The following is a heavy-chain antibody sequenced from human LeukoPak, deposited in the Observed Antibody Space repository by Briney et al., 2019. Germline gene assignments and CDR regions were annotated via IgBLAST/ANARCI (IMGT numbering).Heavy chain of an antibody. CDR2: IYHSGST. Sequence: SETLSLTCTVSGSSISGVYYWGWIRQPPGMGLEWIGSIYHSGSTNYNPSFKSRVTISADTSKSQFSLKLGSVTAADTAIYYCVTGATVTTLYYFDYWGQGTLVTVSS. V-gene: IGHV4-38-2*02. CDR3: VTGATVTTLYYFDY. J-gene: IGHJ4*02. D-gene: IGHD4-17*01. CDR1: GSSISGVYY.